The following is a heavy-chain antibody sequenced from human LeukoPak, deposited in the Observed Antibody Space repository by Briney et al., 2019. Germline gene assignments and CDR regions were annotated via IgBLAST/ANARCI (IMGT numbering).Heavy chain of an antibody. CDR3: AGMRITTPTVRTLDY. CDR1: GGSMSTYY. Sequence: RLPETLSLTCPVSGGSMSTYYWTWIRPPPGKGLEWIGFIYYTGSTNYNPSLKSRVTISVDTSKNQFSLKLSSVTAADTAVYYCAGMRITTPTVRTLDYWGQGTLVTVSS. CDR2: IYYTGST. V-gene: IGHV4-59*01. D-gene: IGHD1-14*01. J-gene: IGHJ4*02.